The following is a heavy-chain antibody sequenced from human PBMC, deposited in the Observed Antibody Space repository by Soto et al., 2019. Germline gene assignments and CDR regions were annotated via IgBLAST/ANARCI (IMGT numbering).Heavy chain of an antibody. CDR2: IYYSGST. Sequence: SETLSLTCTVSGGSISSGGYYWSWIRQHPGKGLEWIGYIYYSGSTYYNPSLKSRVTISVDTSKNQFSLKLSSVTAADTAVYYCARFQYYYGSGGTYNWFDPWGQGTLVTVSS. V-gene: IGHV4-31*03. CDR1: GGSISSGGYY. CDR3: ARFQYYYGSGGTYNWFDP. D-gene: IGHD3-10*01. J-gene: IGHJ5*02.